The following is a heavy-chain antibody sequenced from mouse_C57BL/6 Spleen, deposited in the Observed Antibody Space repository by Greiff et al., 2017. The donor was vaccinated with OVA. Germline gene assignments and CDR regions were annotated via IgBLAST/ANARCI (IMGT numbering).Heavy chain of an antibody. D-gene: IGHD2-1*01. Sequence: QVQLQQPGAELVMPGASVKLSCKASGYTFTSYWMHWVKQRPGQGLEWIGEIDTSDSYTNYNQKFKGKSTLTVDKSSSTAYMQLSSLTSEDSAVYYCARRLLMDFDYWGQGTTLTVSS. CDR2: IDTSDSYT. J-gene: IGHJ2*01. CDR1: GYTFTSYW. CDR3: ARRLLMDFDY. V-gene: IGHV1-69*01.